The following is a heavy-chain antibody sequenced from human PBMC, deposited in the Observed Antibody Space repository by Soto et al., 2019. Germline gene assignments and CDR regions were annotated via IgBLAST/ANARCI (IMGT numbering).Heavy chain of an antibody. CDR1: SGSISSSNW. D-gene: IGHD2-2*01. V-gene: IGHV4-4*02. J-gene: IGHJ6*03. CDR3: ARGYCSSTSCYYYYMDV. CDR2: IYHSGST. Sequence: PSETLSLTCAVSSGSISSSNWWSWVRQPPGKGLEWIGEIYHSGSTNYNPSLKSRVTISVDKSKNQFSLKLSSVTAADTAVYYCARGYCSSTSCYYYYMDVWGKGTTVTVSS.